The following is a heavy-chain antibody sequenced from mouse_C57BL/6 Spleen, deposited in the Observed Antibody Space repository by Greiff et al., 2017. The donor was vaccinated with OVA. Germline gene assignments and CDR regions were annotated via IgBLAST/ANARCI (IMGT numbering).Heavy chain of an antibody. D-gene: IGHD1-1*01. J-gene: IGHJ1*03. CDR2: IRNKANGYTT. Sequence: EVKLVASGGGLVQPGGSLSLSCAASGFTFTDYYMSWVRQPPGKALEWLGFIRNKANGYTTEYSASVKGRFTISRDNSQSILYLQMNALRAEDSATYYCARYIRSYKYFDVWGTGTTVTVSS. CDR3: ARYIRSYKYFDV. CDR1: GFTFTDYY. V-gene: IGHV7-3*01.